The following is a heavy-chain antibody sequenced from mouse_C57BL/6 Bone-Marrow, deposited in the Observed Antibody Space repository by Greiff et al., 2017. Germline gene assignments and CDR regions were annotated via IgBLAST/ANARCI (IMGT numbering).Heavy chain of an antibody. CDR1: GFTFSDYG. J-gene: IGHJ1*03. CDR2: ISSGSSTI. V-gene: IGHV5-17*01. CDR3: ARAYFDV. Sequence: EVQLVESGGGLVKPGGSLKLSCAASGFTFSDYGMHWVRQAPEKGLEWVAYISSGSSTIYYADTVKGRVTITGDKAKNTLFLQMTSLRSEDTAMYYCARAYFDVWGTGTTVTVSS.